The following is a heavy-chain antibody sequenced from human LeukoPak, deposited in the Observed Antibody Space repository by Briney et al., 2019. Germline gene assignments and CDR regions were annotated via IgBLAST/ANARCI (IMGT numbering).Heavy chain of an antibody. D-gene: IGHD3-10*01. J-gene: IGHJ4*02. Sequence: SETLSLTCAVSGGPFSGYFWSWIRQSSGKGLEWIGEIHNSGTTNYNPSLNSRVTISEDTSKSQFYLNLSSVTAADTAVYYCARRYYYNLGSFPFDFWGQGTLVTVSS. CDR3: ARRYYYNLGSFPFDF. CDR1: GGPFSGYF. V-gene: IGHV4-34*01. CDR2: IHNSGTT.